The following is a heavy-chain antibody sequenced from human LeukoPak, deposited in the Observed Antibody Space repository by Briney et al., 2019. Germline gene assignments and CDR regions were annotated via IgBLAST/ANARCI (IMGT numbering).Heavy chain of an antibody. V-gene: IGHV1-69*13. Sequence: SVKVSCKASGGTFSSYAISWVRQAPGQGLEWMGGIIPIFGTANYAQKFQGRVTITADESTSTAYMELSSLRSEDTAVYYCARAGVGMATMNYWGQGTLVTVSS. D-gene: IGHD5-24*01. CDR2: IIPIFGTA. CDR1: GGTFSSYA. J-gene: IGHJ4*02. CDR3: ARAGVGMATMNY.